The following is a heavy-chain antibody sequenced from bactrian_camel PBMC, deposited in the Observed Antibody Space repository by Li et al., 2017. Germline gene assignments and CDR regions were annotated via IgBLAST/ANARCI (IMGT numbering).Heavy chain of an antibody. CDR3: AARGHPLSPLFSRLGRPNEYNY. V-gene: IGHV3S40*01. Sequence: VQLVESGGGSVQAGESLRLSCVASGYTHRSLAMGWFRQAPGKEREAVAAIATAGGGTFYADSVKGRFSISRDNTRNTAYLQMNNLRPEDTAMYYCAARGHPLSPLFSRLGRPNEYNYWGQGTQVTVS. CDR1: GYTHRSLA. D-gene: IGHD1*01. J-gene: IGHJ4*01. CDR2: IATAGGGT.